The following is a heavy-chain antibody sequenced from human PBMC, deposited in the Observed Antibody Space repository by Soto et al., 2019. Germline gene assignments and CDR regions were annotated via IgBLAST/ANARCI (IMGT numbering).Heavy chain of an antibody. CDR1: GFTFIFYD. J-gene: IGHJ4*02. Sequence: GGSLRLSCTASGFTFIFYDVNWVRQAPGKGLEWVAVISYDGSNKYYADSVKGRFTISRDNSKNTLYLQMNILRVEDTAVYFCATAGNYRFDNWGLGTLVTVSS. V-gene: IGHV3-30-3*01. CDR2: ISYDGSNK. D-gene: IGHD1-1*01. CDR3: ATAGNYRFDN.